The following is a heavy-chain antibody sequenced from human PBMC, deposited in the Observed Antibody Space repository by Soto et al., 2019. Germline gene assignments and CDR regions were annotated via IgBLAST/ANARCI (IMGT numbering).Heavy chain of an antibody. CDR2: ISTGDGNT. CDR1: GYTFTNYA. CDR3: ARSDSRGNFDY. D-gene: IGHD3-22*01. Sequence: ASVKVSCKASGYTFTNYAMHWVRQAPGQRLEWMGWISTGDGNTKYSQTFQGRVTITRDTSASTAYMELSSLRSEGTAVYYCARSDSRGNFDYWGQGTLVTVSS. J-gene: IGHJ4*02. V-gene: IGHV1-3*04.